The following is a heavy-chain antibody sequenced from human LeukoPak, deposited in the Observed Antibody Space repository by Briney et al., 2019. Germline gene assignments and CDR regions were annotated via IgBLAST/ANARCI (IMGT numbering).Heavy chain of an antibody. J-gene: IGHJ4*02. V-gene: IGHV3-23*01. D-gene: IGHD2-15*01. CDR2: IGTTDDT. Sequence: GDSLRLSCVASRFPFGSYPMTWVRQSPVKGLEWVSTIGTTDDTYYADSVKGRFTISRDKYKDTLYLQMHSLGAEDTAIYYCAKSRIVDHRGYFDYWGQGTLVTVSS. CDR3: AKSRIVDHRGYFDY. CDR1: RFPFGSYP.